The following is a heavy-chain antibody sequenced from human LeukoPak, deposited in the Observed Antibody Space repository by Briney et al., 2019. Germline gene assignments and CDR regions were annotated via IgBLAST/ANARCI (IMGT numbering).Heavy chain of an antibody. CDR1: GGSISSYY. CDR2: IYYSGST. D-gene: IGHD5-12*01. V-gene: IGHV4-59*08. J-gene: IGHJ4*02. CDR3: ARRGDSGYDQFDY. Sequence: PSETLSLTCTVSGGSISSYYRSWIRQPPGKGLEWIGYIYYSGSTNYNPSLKSRVTISVDTSKNQFSLKLSSVTAADTAVYYCARRGDSGYDQFDYWGQGTLVTVSS.